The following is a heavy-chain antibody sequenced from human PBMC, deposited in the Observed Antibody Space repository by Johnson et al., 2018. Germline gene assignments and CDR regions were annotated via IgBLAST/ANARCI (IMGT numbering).Heavy chain of an antibody. Sequence: QVQLVQSGGGVVQPGRSLRLSCAASGFTFSSYGMHWVRQAPGKGLEWVAVIWYDGSNKYYADSVKGRFTLSRDNSKNTLYLQMNSLRAEDTAVYYWARDPECSSTSCLGMDVGGQGTTVTVSS. CDR1: GFTFSSYG. J-gene: IGHJ6*02. D-gene: IGHD2-2*01. V-gene: IGHV3-33*01. CDR2: IWYDGSNK. CDR3: ARDPECSSTSCLGMDV.